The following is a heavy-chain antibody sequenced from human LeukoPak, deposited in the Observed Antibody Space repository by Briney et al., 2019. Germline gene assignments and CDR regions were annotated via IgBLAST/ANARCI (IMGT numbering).Heavy chain of an antibody. CDR1: GFTVSSNY. CDR3: ARDRPPRAAAGSGDAFDI. Sequence: GGSLRLSCAASGFTVSSNYMSWVRQAPGKGREWVSDINWNGGTTGYADSVRGRFTISRDNAKNSLYLHNNSLRAEDTALYYCARDRPPRAAAGSGDAFDIWGQGTMVTVSS. D-gene: IGHD6-13*01. J-gene: IGHJ3*02. CDR2: INWNGGTT. V-gene: IGHV3-20*04.